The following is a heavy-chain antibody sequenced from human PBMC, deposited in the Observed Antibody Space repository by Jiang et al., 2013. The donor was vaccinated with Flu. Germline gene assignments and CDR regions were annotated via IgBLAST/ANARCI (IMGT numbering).Heavy chain of an antibody. D-gene: IGHD6-19*01. CDR2: INAGNGNT. Sequence: EVKKPGASVKVSCKASGYTFTSYAMHWVRQAPGQRLEWMGWINAGNGNTKYSQKFQGRVTITRDTSASTAYMELSSLRSEDTAVYYCARHDSSGWYVAYFDYWGQGTLVTVSS. V-gene: IGHV1-3*01. CDR3: ARHDSSGWYVAYFDY. CDR1: GYTFTSYA. J-gene: IGHJ4*02.